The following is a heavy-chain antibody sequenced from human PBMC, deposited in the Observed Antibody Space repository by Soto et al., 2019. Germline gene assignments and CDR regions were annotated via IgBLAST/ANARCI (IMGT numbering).Heavy chain of an antibody. J-gene: IGHJ5*02. CDR2: INHVGGT. CDR3: VRIRYQLPSSVLWLDP. D-gene: IGHD3-16*01. V-gene: IGHV4-34*01. CDR1: GGFLSESY. Sequence: SETLSLTCAVYGGFLSESYWTWIRQPPGKGLEWIGEINHVGGTNYNPSLKSRVTMSVDTSQNQFSLRLISVIAADTAMYFCVRIRYQLPSSVLWLDPWGQGTPVTVSS.